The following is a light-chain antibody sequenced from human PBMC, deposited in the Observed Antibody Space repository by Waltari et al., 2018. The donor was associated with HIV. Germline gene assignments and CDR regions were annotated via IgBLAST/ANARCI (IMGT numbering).Light chain of an antibody. V-gene: IGLV2-14*01. CDR1: RSHVGAYAF. Sequence: QSALTQPASVSGSPGQSITVSCTGTRSHVGAYAFVSWYQQTPGTAPKLVIYEVSYRPSGISNRFSGSKSGNTASLTISGLQTEDEADYYCSSFTTSNYLLFGGGTKVTVL. J-gene: IGLJ2*01. CDR2: EVS. CDR3: SSFTTSNYLL.